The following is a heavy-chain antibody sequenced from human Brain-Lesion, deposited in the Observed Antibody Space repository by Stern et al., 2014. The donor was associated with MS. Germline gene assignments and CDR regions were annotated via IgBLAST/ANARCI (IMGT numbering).Heavy chain of an antibody. D-gene: IGHD3-10*01. Sequence: LQLVESGGGVVQPGRSLRLTCTVSGFTFSSYGMHWVRQAPGKGLERVSVLSYDGSDTYYAESVKGRFTISRDNSKNTLYLEMRSLRPEDTAVYYCVKRGITEVRGVRLGDYWGPGTLVIVSS. CDR3: VKRGITEVRGVRLGDY. J-gene: IGHJ4*02. CDR2: LSYDGSDT. CDR1: GFTFSSYG. V-gene: IGHV3-30*18.